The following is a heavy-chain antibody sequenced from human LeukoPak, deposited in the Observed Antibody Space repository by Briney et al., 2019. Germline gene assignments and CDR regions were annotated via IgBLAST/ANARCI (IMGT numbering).Heavy chain of an antibody. D-gene: IGHD2-15*01. Sequence: ASVKVSCKASGGTFISYAISWVRQAPGQGLEWMGGIIPIFGTANYAQKFQGRVTITADESTSTAYMELSSLRSEDAAVYYCARDRCSGGSCYYFDYWGQGTLVTVSS. CDR2: IIPIFGTA. CDR3: ARDRCSGGSCYYFDY. CDR1: GGTFISYA. V-gene: IGHV1-69*13. J-gene: IGHJ4*02.